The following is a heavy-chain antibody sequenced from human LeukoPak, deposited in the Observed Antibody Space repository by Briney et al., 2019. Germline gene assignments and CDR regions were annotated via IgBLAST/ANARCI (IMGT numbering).Heavy chain of an antibody. CDR3: ARAPGTVAIDY. CDR1: GEFFSGYF. V-gene: IGHV4-34*01. J-gene: IGHJ4*02. CDR2: INHSGII. D-gene: IGHD5-12*01. Sequence: PSETLSLTFAVYGEFFSGYFWTWIRQPPGKGLEWIGEINHSGIINYNPFLKSRVTISVDTSKNQFSLKVTSLTAADTAVYYCARAPGTVAIDYWGQGTLVTVSS.